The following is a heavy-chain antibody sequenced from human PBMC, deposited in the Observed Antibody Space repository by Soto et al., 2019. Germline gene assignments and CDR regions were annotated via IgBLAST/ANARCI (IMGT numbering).Heavy chain of an antibody. J-gene: IGHJ6*03. D-gene: IGHD4-4*01. Sequence: EVQLVESGGGLVKPGGSLRLSCAASGFTFSSYSMNWVRQAPGKGLEWVSSISSSSSYIYYADSVKGRFTISRDNAKNSLYQQMNSLRAEDTAVYYCARASNRLSYYMDVWGKGTTVTVSS. CDR1: GFTFSSYS. V-gene: IGHV3-21*01. CDR3: ARASNRLSYYMDV. CDR2: ISSSSSYI.